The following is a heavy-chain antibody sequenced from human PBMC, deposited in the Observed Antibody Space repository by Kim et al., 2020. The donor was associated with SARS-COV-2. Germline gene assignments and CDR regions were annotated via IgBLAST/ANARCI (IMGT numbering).Heavy chain of an antibody. J-gene: IGHJ4*02. Sequence: ASVKVSCKASGYTFTSYYMHWVRQAPGQGLEWMGIINPSGGSTSYAQKFQGRVTMTRDTSTSTVYMELSSLRSEDTAVYYCARDLGRRDGYNKGPQGDYWGQGTLVTVSS. CDR3: ARDLGRRDGYNKGPQGDY. CDR1: GYTFTSYY. D-gene: IGHD5-12*01. CDR2: INPSGGST. V-gene: IGHV1-46*01.